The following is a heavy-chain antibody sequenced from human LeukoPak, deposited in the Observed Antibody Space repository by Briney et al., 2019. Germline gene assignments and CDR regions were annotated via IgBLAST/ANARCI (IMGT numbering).Heavy chain of an antibody. CDR3: ARDMPYPGAGFDS. CDR2: IYHSGST. J-gene: IGHJ4*02. V-gene: IGHV4-4*02. D-gene: IGHD6-19*01. Sequence: PSGTLSLTCAVSGGSISSSNWWSWVRQPPGKGLEWIGEIYHSGSTYYNPSLRSEITISVSMSKNQFSLKLTSVTAADTAMYYCARDMPYPGAGFDSWGRGVLVTVSS. CDR1: GGSISSSNW.